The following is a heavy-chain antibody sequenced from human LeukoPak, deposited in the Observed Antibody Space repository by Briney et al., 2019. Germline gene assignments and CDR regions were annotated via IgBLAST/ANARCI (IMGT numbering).Heavy chain of an antibody. Sequence: ASVKVSCKESGYTFTSYYMHWVRQAPGQGLEWMGIINPSGGSTSYAQKFLDRVTVTTDESTSTAYMELRSLRSDDTAVYYCARDIDMVVRDWGQGTLVTVSS. V-gene: IGHV1-46*01. CDR3: ARDIDMVVRD. J-gene: IGHJ4*02. CDR2: INPSGGST. CDR1: GYTFTSYY. D-gene: IGHD2-15*01.